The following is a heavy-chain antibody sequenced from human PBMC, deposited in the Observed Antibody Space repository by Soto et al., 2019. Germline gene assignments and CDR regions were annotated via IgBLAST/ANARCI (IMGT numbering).Heavy chain of an antibody. V-gene: IGHV3-9*01. J-gene: IGHJ4*02. CDR3: AKDIDAHGDVYFDY. D-gene: IGHD4-17*01. CDR1: GFTFDDYA. CDR2: LSWGGNTI. Sequence: GGSLRLSCAASGFTFDDYAMHWVRQAPGKGLEWVSGLSWGGNTIGYADSVKGRFTISRDNAKNSLYRQMNSLRAEDTALYYCAKDIDAHGDVYFDYWGQGTLVTVSS.